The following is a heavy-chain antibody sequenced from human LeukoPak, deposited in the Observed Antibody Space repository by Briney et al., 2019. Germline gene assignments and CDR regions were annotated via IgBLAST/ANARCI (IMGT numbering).Heavy chain of an antibody. CDR3: ARGGYLTMVRGVLDY. CDR2: IYYSGST. J-gene: IGHJ4*02. CDR1: GGSISSYY. Sequence: SETLSLTCTVSGGSISSYYWSWIRQPPGKGLEWIGYIYYSGSTNYNPSLKSRVTISVDTSKNQFSLKLSSVTAADTAVYYCARGGYLTMVRGVLDYWGQGTLVTVSS. D-gene: IGHD3-10*01. V-gene: IGHV4-59*01.